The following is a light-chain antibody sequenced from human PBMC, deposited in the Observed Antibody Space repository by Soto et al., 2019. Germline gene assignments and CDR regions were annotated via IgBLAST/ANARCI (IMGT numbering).Light chain of an antibody. CDR1: QSVSNR. Sequence: EIVMTQSPSILSASLGERATLSCRASQSVSNRLAWYQQRPGKAPRLLIYGASTLASGIPSRFSGSGSGTEFTLTSSSLQSDDFAAYYCQQCSRGSITFGPGTRVDIK. J-gene: IGKJ3*01. CDR3: QQCSRGSIT. CDR2: GAS. V-gene: IGKV3-15*01.